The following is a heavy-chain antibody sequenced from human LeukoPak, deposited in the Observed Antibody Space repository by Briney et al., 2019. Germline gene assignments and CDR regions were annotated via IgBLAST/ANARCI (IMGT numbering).Heavy chain of an antibody. Sequence: ASVKVSCKASGYTFTGYYMHWVRQAPGQGLEWMGWINPNSGGTNYAQKFQGRVTMTRDTSISTAYMELSRLRSDDTAVYYCARDSPLKRSVAGYGGMDVWGQGTTVTVSS. D-gene: IGHD6-19*01. CDR2: INPNSGGT. CDR1: GYTFTGYY. J-gene: IGHJ6*02. CDR3: ARDSPLKRSVAGYGGMDV. V-gene: IGHV1-2*02.